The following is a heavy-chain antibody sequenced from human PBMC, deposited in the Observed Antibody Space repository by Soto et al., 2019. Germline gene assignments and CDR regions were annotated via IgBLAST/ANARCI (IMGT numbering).Heavy chain of an antibody. Sequence: QDPGQRLEWMGWINAGNGNTKYSQKFQGRVTITRDTSASTAYMELSSLRSEDTAVYYCARGPGGPDGPGDYWGQGTLVTVSS. J-gene: IGHJ4*02. CDR3: ARGPGGPDGPGDY. D-gene: IGHD2-15*01. CDR2: INAGNGNT. V-gene: IGHV1-3*01.